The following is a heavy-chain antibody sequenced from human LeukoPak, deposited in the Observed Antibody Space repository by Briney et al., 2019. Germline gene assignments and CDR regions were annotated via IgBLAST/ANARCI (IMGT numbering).Heavy chain of an antibody. CDR1: GFSFTTYW. V-gene: IGHV3-7*01. CDR2: INQDGTEK. J-gene: IGHJ4*02. D-gene: IGHD3-10*01. Sequence: GGSLRLSCAASGFSFTTYWMGWVRQAPGKGLEWVANINQDGTEKYYVDSVRGRFTISRDNAKNSLYLQMHSLRVEDTAVYYCAKLAKYFYGSETYYFFEHWGQGTPVTASS. CDR3: AKLAKYFYGSETYYFFEH.